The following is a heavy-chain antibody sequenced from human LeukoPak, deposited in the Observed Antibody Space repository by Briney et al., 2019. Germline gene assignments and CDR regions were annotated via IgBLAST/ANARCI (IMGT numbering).Heavy chain of an antibody. Sequence: GGSLRLSCAASGFIFRDYYMSWIRQAPGKGLEWVSYISSSGSIIDYADSVKGRFTISRDNSKNTLYLQMNSLRAEDTAVYYCAKDQLWFGELLWFDYWGQGTLVTVSS. J-gene: IGHJ4*02. V-gene: IGHV3-11*04. D-gene: IGHD3-10*01. CDR2: ISSSGSII. CDR3: AKDQLWFGELLWFDY. CDR1: GFIFRDYY.